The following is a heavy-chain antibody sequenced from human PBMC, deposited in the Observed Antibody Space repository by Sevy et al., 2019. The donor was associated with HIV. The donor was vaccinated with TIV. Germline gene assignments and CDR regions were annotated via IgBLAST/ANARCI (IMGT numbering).Heavy chain of an antibody. V-gene: IGHV3-7*01. CDR3: ARARAYYYDNSGYSFYY. J-gene: IGHJ4*02. D-gene: IGHD3-22*01. Sequence: GGSLRLSCAASGFTLSSYWMSWVRQAPGKGLEWVANIKQDGSDKYYVDSVKGRFTISRDNAKNSLYLQMNSLRVEDTAAYYCARARAYYYDNSGYSFYYLGQGTLVTVSS. CDR1: GFTLSSYW. CDR2: IKQDGSDK.